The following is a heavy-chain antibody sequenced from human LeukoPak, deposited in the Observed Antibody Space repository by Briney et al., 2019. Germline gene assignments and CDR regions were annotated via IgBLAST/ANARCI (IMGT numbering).Heavy chain of an antibody. V-gene: IGHV3-NL1*01. J-gene: IGHJ6*03. CDR3: ARRFYGRYDYYSMDV. D-gene: IGHD4-17*01. CDR2: ITSDSRGI. CDR1: GFTYSHYG. Sequence: GGSLRLSCVASGFTYSHYGMNWVRQAPGKGLEWVSGITSDSRGIYYADSVKGRFTIYRDNSKNTLYLQMNSLRAEDTAVYYCARRFYGRYDYYSMDVWGKGTTVTVSS.